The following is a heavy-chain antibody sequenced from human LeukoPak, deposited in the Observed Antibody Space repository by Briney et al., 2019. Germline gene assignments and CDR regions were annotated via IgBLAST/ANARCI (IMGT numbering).Heavy chain of an antibody. CDR3: ARGRYFDWLLLGDAFDI. J-gene: IGHJ3*02. CDR1: GYTFTSYA. Sequence: ASVKVSCKASGYTFTSYAMHWVRQAPGQRLEWMGWINAGNGNTKYSQEFQGRVTITRDTSASTAYMELSSLRSEDMAVYYCARGRYFDWLLLGDAFDIWGQGTMVTVSS. D-gene: IGHD3-9*01. V-gene: IGHV1-3*03. CDR2: INAGNGNT.